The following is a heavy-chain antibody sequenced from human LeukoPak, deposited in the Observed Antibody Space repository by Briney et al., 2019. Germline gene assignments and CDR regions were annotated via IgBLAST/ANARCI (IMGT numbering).Heavy chain of an antibody. V-gene: IGHV4-59*11. CDR3: ARQELAVTFAFDI. CDR2: IYFTGST. D-gene: IGHD6-13*01. J-gene: IGHJ3*02. CDR1: GGSIGSHY. Sequence: SETLSLTCTVSGGSIGSHYWSWIRQLPGKGLEWIGYIYFTGSTDYNPSLKSRVTMSVHTSVNQFSLRLSSVTPADTAVYYCARQELAVTFAFDIWGQGTVVTVSS.